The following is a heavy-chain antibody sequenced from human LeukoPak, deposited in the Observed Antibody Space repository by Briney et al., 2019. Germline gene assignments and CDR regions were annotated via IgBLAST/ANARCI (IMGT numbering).Heavy chain of an antibody. V-gene: IGHV4-4*07. D-gene: IGHD3-9*01. J-gene: IGHJ5*02. Sequence: SETLSLTCSVSGDSVNIYYWFWVRQPAGKGLEWIGRITGSGSTNYNPSLKSRVTTSVDTSKNQFSLRLTSVAAADSAVYYCARGAYDVLTGTHYNWCDPWGQGTLVIVSS. CDR1: GDSVNIYY. CDR2: ITGSGST. CDR3: ARGAYDVLTGTHYNWCDP.